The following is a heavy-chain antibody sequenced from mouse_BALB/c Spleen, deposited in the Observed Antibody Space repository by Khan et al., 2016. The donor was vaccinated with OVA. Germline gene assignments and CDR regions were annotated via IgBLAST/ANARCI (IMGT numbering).Heavy chain of an antibody. D-gene: IGHD1-2*01. CDR2: ITYSGSN. CDR1: GYSITSGYG. J-gene: IGHJ2*01. CDR3: ARTARIKY. Sequence: EVQLQESGPGLVKPSQSLSLTCTVTGYSITSGYGWNLIRHSPGNKLEWMGYITYSGSNNYNPFLTSRISITRDTPKHQFFLQLNSVTTEDTATYDCARTARIKYWGQGTTLTVSS. V-gene: IGHV3-2*02.